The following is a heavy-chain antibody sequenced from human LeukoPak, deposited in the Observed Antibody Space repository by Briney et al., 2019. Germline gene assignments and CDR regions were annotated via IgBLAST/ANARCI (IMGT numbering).Heavy chain of an antibody. CDR2: ISSSSSYI. D-gene: IGHD3-9*01. Sequence: GGSLRLSCAASGCTFSSYSMNWVRQAPGKGLEWVSSISSSSSYIYYADSVKGRLTISRDNAKNSLYLQMNSLRAEDTAVYYCAREESAYYDILTGYSNWFDPWGQGTLVTVSS. V-gene: IGHV3-21*01. J-gene: IGHJ5*02. CDR1: GCTFSSYS. CDR3: AREESAYYDILTGYSNWFDP.